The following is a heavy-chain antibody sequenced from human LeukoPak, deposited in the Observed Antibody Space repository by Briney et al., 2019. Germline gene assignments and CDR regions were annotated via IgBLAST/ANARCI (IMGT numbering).Heavy chain of an antibody. D-gene: IGHD3-10*01. V-gene: IGHV4-31*03. CDR2: IYYSGNT. J-gene: IGHJ3*02. Sequence: SETLSLTCTVSGGSISSDGYYWSWIRQFPGKGLEWIGYIYYSGNTVYNPSLKSRVTMLRDTSNNQFSLKLTSATAADTAVYYCARDRMVRGSITVQAFDIWGQGTMVTVSS. CDR3: ARDRMVRGSITVQAFDI. CDR1: GGSISSDGYY.